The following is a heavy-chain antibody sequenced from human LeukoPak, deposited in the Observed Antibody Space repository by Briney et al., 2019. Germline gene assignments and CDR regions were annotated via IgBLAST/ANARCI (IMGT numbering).Heavy chain of an antibody. V-gene: IGHV3-23*01. CDR3: AKRGYSSGWQFDY. Sequence: GGSLRLSCAASGFTFTSYAMSWVRQAPGKGLEWVTLISGSGGSTYYADSVKGRFTIPRDNSKNTLSLQMNSLRAEDTAVYYCAKRGYSSGWQFDYWGQGTLVTGSS. CDR2: ISGSGGST. CDR1: GFTFTSYA. D-gene: IGHD6-19*01. J-gene: IGHJ4*02.